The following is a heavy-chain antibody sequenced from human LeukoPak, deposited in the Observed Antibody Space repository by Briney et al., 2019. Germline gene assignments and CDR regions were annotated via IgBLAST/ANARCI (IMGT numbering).Heavy chain of an antibody. CDR1: GFTVRSSY. V-gene: IGHV3-66*01. J-gene: IGHJ6*03. D-gene: IGHD5-12*01. Sequence: GGSLRLSCAASGFTVRSSYMSWVRQAPGKGLEWVSVIYSGGSTYYADSVKGRFTISRDNSKNTLYLQMNSLRAEDTAVYYCARDGGGYVDYYYMDVWGKGTTVTISS. CDR3: ARDGGGYVDYYYMDV. CDR2: IYSGGST.